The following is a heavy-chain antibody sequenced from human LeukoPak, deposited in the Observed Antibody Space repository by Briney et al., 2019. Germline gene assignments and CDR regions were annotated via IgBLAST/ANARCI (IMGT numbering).Heavy chain of an antibody. Sequence: GGSLRLSCAASGFIVSSNYMSWVRQAPGKGLEWVAVIYSGGSTYHADSVKGRFTISRDNSENTLYLQMNSLRAEDTAVYYCARIGSYYDSSYYFDYWGQGTLVTVSS. D-gene: IGHD3-22*01. CDR3: ARIGSYYDSSYYFDY. V-gene: IGHV3-53*01. J-gene: IGHJ4*02. CDR1: GFIVSSNY. CDR2: IYSGGST.